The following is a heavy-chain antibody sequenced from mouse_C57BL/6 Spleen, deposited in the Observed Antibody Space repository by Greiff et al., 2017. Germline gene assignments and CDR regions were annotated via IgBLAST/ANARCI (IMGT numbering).Heavy chain of an antibody. Sequence: QVQLQQPGAELVMPGASVKLSCKASGYTFTSYWMHWVKQRPGQGLEWIGEIDPSDSYTNYNQKFKGKSTLTVDKSSSTSYMQLSSLTSEDSAVYYCARWDGYYRYFDVWGTGTTVTVSS. J-gene: IGHJ1*03. CDR2: IDPSDSYT. D-gene: IGHD2-3*01. V-gene: IGHV1-69*01. CDR3: ARWDGYYRYFDV. CDR1: GYTFTSYW.